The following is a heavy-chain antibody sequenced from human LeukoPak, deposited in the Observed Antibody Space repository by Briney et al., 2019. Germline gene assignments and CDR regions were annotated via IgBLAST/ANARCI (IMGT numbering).Heavy chain of an antibody. Sequence: GGSLRLSCAASGFTFSSYAMHWVRQAPGKGLEYVSAISSNGGSTYYANPVKGRFTISRDNSKNTLYLQMGSLRAEDMAVYYCARRNYYDSSGNYDFDYWGQGTLVTVSS. CDR3: ARRNYYDSSGNYDFDY. CDR2: ISSNGGST. CDR1: GFTFSSYA. V-gene: IGHV3-64*01. J-gene: IGHJ4*02. D-gene: IGHD3-22*01.